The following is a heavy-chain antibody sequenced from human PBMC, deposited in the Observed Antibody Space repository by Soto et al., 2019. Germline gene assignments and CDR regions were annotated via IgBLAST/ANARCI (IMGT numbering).Heavy chain of an antibody. CDR3: ARRVWRGYSYGTGYFDY. D-gene: IGHD5-18*01. Sequence: SETLSLTCTVSGCSISSGGYYWSWIRQHPGKGLEWIGYIYYSGSTYYNPSLKSRVTISVDTSKNQFSLKLSSVTAADTAVYYCARRVWRGYSYGTGYFDYWGQGTLVTVSS. CDR2: IYYSGST. CDR1: GCSISSGGYY. J-gene: IGHJ4*02. V-gene: IGHV4-31*03.